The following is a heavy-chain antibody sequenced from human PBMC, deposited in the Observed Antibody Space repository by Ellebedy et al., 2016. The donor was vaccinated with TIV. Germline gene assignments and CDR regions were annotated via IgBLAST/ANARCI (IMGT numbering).Heavy chain of an antibody. J-gene: IGHJ4*02. Sequence: GESLKISCAASGFTFSSYGMHWVRQAPGKGLEWVAVIWYDGSNKYYADSVKGRFTISRDNSKNTLYLQMNSLRAEDTAVYYCAREGRYYFDYWGQGTLVTVSS. CDR1: GFTFSSYG. CDR3: AREGRYYFDY. V-gene: IGHV3-30*19. CDR2: IWYDGSNK.